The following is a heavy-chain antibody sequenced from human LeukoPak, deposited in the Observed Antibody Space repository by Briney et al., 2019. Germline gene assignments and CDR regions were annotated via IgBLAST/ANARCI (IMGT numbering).Heavy chain of an antibody. CDR1: GGSVRSHY. V-gene: IGHV4-59*08. Sequence: SETLSLTCTVSGGSVRSHYWTWIRQPPGKGLEWIAYIHHSGTTNYNPSLNSRVTISLDTSKNQFSLRLTSVTATDTAVYYCARQPEVAGTQWFDPWGQGTLVTVSS. CDR2: IHHSGTT. J-gene: IGHJ5*02. CDR3: ARQPEVAGTQWFDP. D-gene: IGHD6-19*01.